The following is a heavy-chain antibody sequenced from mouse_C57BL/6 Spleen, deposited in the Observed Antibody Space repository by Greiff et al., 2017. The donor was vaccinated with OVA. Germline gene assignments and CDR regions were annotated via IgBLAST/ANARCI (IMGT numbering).Heavy chain of an antibody. CDR1: GFTFSSYG. CDR3: ARGYGSSYDWYFDV. D-gene: IGHD1-1*01. J-gene: IGHJ1*03. V-gene: IGHV5-6*02. Sequence: DVKLQESGGDLVKPGGSLKLSCAASGFTFSSYGMSWVRQTPDKRLEWVATISSGGSYTYYPDSVKGRFTISRDNAKNTLYLQMSSLKSEDTAMYYCARGYGSSYDWYFDVWGTGTTVTVSS. CDR2: ISSGGSYT.